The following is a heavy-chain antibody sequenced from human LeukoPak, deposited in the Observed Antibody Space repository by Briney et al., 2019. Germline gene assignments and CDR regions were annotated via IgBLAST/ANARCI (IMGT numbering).Heavy chain of an antibody. CDR2: INPNSGGT. V-gene: IGHV1-2*02. D-gene: IGHD2-2*01. J-gene: IGHJ6*03. Sequence: ASVKVSCKASGYTFTGYYMHWVRQAPGQGLEWMGWINPNSGGTNYAQKFQGRVTMTRDTSISTAYVELSRLRSDDTAVYYCARDPVPAAMSYYYYYMDVWGKGTTVTISS. CDR1: GYTFTGYY. CDR3: ARDPVPAAMSYYYYYMDV.